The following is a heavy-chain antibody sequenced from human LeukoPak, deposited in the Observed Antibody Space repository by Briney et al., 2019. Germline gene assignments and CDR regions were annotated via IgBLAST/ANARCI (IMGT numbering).Heavy chain of an antibody. J-gene: IGHJ5*02. Sequence: SETLSLTCTVSGGSVSSGSYYWSWIRQPPGKGLEWIGDIYYSGSTNYNPSLKSRVTISVDTSKNQFSLKLSSVTAADTAVYYCARDKASYYDFWSGYSAWFDPWGQGTLVTVSS. CDR1: GGSVSSGSYY. D-gene: IGHD3-3*01. V-gene: IGHV4-61*01. CDR2: IYYSGST. CDR3: ARDKASYYDFWSGYSAWFDP.